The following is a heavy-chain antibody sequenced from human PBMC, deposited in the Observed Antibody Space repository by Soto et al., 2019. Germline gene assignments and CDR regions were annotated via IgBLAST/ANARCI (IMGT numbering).Heavy chain of an antibody. J-gene: IGHJ4*02. V-gene: IGHV2-5*02. CDR2: IYWDDDK. D-gene: IGHD3-9*01. CDR1: GFSLSTSEVG. Sequence: QITLKASGPTLVKPTQTLTLTCTFSGFSLSTSEVGVGWFRQPPGKALEWLALIYWDDDKRYSPSLKTRLTIANDTSKSQVVLTMTNMDPVDTATYYCAHRFDWYYFDYWGQGTLVTVSS. CDR3: AHRFDWYYFDY.